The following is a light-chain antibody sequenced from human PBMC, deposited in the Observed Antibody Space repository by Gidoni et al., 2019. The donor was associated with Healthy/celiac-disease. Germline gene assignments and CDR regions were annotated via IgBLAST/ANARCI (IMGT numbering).Light chain of an antibody. J-gene: IGKJ4*01. CDR1: QDISHY. CDR2: DAS. V-gene: IGKV1-33*01. Sequence: DIQMTQSPSSLSASVGDRVTITCQASQDISHYLNWYQQKPGKAPKLLIYDASNLETGVPSRFSGSGSGTDFTFTISSLQPEVIATYYCQQYDNLLTFGGXTKVEIK. CDR3: QQYDNLLT.